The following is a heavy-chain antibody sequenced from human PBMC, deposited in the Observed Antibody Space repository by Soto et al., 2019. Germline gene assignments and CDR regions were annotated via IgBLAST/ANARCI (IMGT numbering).Heavy chain of an antibody. CDR2: IYHSGST. J-gene: IGHJ5*02. V-gene: IGHV4-30-2*01. Sequence: PSETLSLTCAVSGGSISSGGYSWSWIRQPPGKGLEWIGYIYHSGSTYYNPSLKSRVTISVDRSKNQFSLKLSSVTAADTAVYYCARDPVGSSSGWFDPWGQGTLVTVS. CDR3: ARDPVGSSSGWFDP. D-gene: IGHD6-6*01. CDR1: GGSISSGGYS.